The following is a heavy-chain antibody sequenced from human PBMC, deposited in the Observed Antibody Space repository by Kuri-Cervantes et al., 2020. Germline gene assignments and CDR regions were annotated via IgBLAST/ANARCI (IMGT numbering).Heavy chain of an antibody. D-gene: IGHD5-18*01. Sequence: GESLKISCAASGFTFSSYAMNWVRQAPGKGLEWVSAISGSGGSTYYADSVKGRFTVSRDNSENTLYLQMNTLTAEDTAIYFCAKVRGSYSYGYSAVDCWSQGTLVTVSS. CDR2: ISGSGGST. CDR3: AKVRGSYSYGYSAVDC. J-gene: IGHJ4*02. CDR1: GFTFSSYA. V-gene: IGHV3-23*01.